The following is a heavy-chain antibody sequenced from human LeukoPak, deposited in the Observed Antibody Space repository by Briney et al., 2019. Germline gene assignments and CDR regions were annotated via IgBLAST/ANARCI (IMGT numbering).Heavy chain of an antibody. J-gene: IGHJ3*01. CDR1: GFTFSSYA. CDR3: AKLSGNAFDV. Sequence: GGSLRLSCAASGFTFSSYAMGWVRRAPGKGLEWVSGISDSGGSTYYADSVKGRFTISRDNSKNTLYLQMNSLRAEDTAIYYCAKLSGNAFDVWGQGAMVTVSS. V-gene: IGHV3-23*01. CDR2: ISDSGGST.